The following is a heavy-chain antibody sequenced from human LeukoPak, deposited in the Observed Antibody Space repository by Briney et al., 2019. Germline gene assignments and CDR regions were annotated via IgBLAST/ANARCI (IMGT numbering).Heavy chain of an antibody. CDR2: IRYDGSNK. CDR1: GFTFSSYG. Sequence: GGSLRLSCAASGFTFSSYGMHWVRQAPGKGLEGVAFIRYDGSNKYYADSVKGRFTISRDNSKNTLYLQMNSLRAEDTAVYYCARGRFWSGYLYYFDYWGQGTLVSVSS. V-gene: IGHV3-30*02. D-gene: IGHD3-3*01. CDR3: ARGRFWSGYLYYFDY. J-gene: IGHJ4*02.